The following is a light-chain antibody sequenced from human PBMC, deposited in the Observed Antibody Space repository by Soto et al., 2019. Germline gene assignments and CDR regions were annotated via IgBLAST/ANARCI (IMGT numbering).Light chain of an antibody. CDR1: QSVSST. J-gene: IGKJ4*01. CDR2: DAS. CDR3: QQYNNWPLT. V-gene: IGKV3-15*01. Sequence: IVVTQSPATLSVSPGVRATLSCRARQSVSSTLAWYQPKPGQAPRLLMFDASIRATGIPARFSGSGSGTQFTLTISSLQSEDSTVYYCQQYNNWPLTFGGGTKVEIK.